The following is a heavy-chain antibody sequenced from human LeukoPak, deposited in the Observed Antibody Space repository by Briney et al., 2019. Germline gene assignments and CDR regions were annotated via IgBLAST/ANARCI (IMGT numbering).Heavy chain of an antibody. V-gene: IGHV4-39*01. D-gene: IGHD3-9*01. Sequence: SETLSLTCTVSGCSISSGSWSWGWIRQPPGEGLEWIGTFHYSGSTYYNLSLKSLVTVSVDTSKNQFSLKLSSVTAADTAKYFCARLPTGYPNWFDLWGQGTLVTVSS. CDR1: GCSISSGSWS. CDR2: FHYSGST. J-gene: IGHJ5*02. CDR3: ARLPTGYPNWFDL.